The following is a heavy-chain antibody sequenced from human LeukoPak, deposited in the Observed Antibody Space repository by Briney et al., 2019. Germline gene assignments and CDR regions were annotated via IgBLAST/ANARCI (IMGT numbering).Heavy chain of an antibody. Sequence: GSLRLSCAASGFTFSSYEMNWVRQAPGKGLEWVSYISSSGSTIYYADSVKGRFTISRDNAKNSLYLQMNSLRAEDTAVYYCATPDYYDSSGYYYFDYWGQGTLVTVSS. CDR2: ISSSGSTI. CDR3: ATPDYYDSSGYYYFDY. D-gene: IGHD3-22*01. J-gene: IGHJ4*02. CDR1: GFTFSSYE. V-gene: IGHV3-48*03.